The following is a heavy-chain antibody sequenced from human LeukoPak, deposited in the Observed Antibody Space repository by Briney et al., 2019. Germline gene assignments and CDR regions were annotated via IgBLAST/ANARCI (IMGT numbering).Heavy chain of an antibody. J-gene: IGHJ4*02. CDR2: IYYSGST. Sequence: SETLSLTCTVSGGSISSSSYYWGWIRQPPGKGLEWIGSIYYSGSTYYNPSLKSRVTISVDTSKNQFSLKLSSVTAADTAVYYCARVGATGNFDYWGQGTLVTVSS. CDR1: GGSISSSSYY. V-gene: IGHV4-39*07. D-gene: IGHD1-26*01. CDR3: ARVGATGNFDY.